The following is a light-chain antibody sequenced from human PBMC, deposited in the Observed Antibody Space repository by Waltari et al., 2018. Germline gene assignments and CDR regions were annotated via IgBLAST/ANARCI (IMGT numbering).Light chain of an antibody. V-gene: IGKV3-11*01. CDR1: QSASSSY. CDR2: DAS. J-gene: IGKJ2*01. Sequence: DIVLTPSPATLSFSPGERATLSCRASQSASSSYFAWYQQKPGQAPRLLIYDASNSATGIPARFSGSGSGTDFTLTISSLEPEDFAVYYCQQRSNWPPRYTFGQGTKLEIK. CDR3: QQRSNWPPRYT.